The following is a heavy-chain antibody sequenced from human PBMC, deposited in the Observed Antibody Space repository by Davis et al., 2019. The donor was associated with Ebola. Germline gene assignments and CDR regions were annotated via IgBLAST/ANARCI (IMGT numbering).Heavy chain of an antibody. CDR3: ARSAPSPNWFDP. J-gene: IGHJ5*02. CDR1: GGTFSSYA. Sequence: ASVKVSCKASGGTFSSYAISWVRQAPGQGLEWMGWISAYNGNTNYAQKLQGRVTMTTDTSTSTAYMELRSLRSDDTAVYYCARSAPSPNWFDPWGQGTLVTVSS. D-gene: IGHD6-25*01. V-gene: IGHV1-18*01. CDR2: ISAYNGNT.